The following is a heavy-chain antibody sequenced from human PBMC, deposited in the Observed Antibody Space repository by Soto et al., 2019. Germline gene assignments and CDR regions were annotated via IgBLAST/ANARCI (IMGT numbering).Heavy chain of an antibody. CDR1: GFSLSTSGVG. D-gene: IGHD2-2*01. CDR2: IYWNDDK. Sequence: ESGPTLVNPTQTLTLTCTFSGFSLSTSGVGVGWIRQPPGKALEWLALIYWNDDKRYSPSLKSRLTITKDTSKNQVVLTMTNMDPVDTATYYCAHSLHIVVVPAASCYFDYWGQGTLVTVSS. V-gene: IGHV2-5*01. J-gene: IGHJ4*02. CDR3: AHSLHIVVVPAASCYFDY.